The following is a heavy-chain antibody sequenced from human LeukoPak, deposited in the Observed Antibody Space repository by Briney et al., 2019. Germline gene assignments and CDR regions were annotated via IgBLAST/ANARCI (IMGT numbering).Heavy chain of an antibody. V-gene: IGHV3-21*01. Sequence: GGSLRLSCAASGFTFSSYSMNWVRQAPGKGLEWGSSISSSSSYIYYADPVKGRFTISRDNAKSSLYLQMNSLRAEDTAVYYCAELGITMIGGVWGKGTTVTISS. D-gene: IGHD3-10*02. CDR3: AELGITMIGGV. CDR1: GFTFSSYS. J-gene: IGHJ6*04. CDR2: ISSSSSYI.